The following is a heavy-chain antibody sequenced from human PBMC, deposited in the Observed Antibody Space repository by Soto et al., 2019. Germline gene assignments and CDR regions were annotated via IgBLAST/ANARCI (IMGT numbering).Heavy chain of an antibody. J-gene: IGHJ4*02. V-gene: IGHV3-11*06. CDR2: ISSSSSYT. D-gene: IGHD5-12*01. Sequence: GGSLRLSCAASGFTFSDYYMSRIRQAPGKGLEWVSYISSSSSYTNYADSVKGRFTISRDNAKNSLYLQMNSLRAEDTAVYYCASQGSRDGYNYFGYWGQGTLVTVSS. CDR1: GFTFSDYY. CDR3: ASQGSRDGYNYFGY.